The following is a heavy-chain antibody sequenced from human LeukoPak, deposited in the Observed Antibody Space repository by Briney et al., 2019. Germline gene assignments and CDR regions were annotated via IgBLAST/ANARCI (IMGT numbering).Heavy chain of an antibody. J-gene: IGHJ5*02. CDR3: ARDYCTSTTCPNWFDP. CDR1: GGSISRYY. CDR2: IYTSGST. V-gene: IGHV4-4*07. Sequence: SETLSLTCTVSGGSISRYYWSWIRQPAGKGLEWIGRIYTSGSTNYNPSLKSRVTISVDTPKNQFSLKLSSVTAADTAVYYCARDYCTSTTCPNWFDPWGQGTLVTVSS. D-gene: IGHD2-2*01.